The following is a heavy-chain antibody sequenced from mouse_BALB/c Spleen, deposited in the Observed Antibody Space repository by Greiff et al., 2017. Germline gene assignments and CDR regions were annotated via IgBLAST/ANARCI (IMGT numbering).Heavy chain of an antibody. J-gene: IGHJ3*01. V-gene: IGHV5-4*02. CDR3: ARDDDGYHEGFAY. D-gene: IGHD2-3*01. Sequence: EVQLVESGGGLVKPGGSLKLSCAASGFTFSDYYMYWVRQTPEKRLEWVATISDGGSYTYYPDSVKGRFTISRDNAKNNLYLQMSSLKSEDTAMYYCARDDDGYHEGFAYWGQGTLVTVSA. CDR1: GFTFSDYY. CDR2: ISDGGSYT.